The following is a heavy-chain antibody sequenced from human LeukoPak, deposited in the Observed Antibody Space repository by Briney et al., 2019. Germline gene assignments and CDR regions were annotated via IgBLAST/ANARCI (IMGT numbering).Heavy chain of an antibody. V-gene: IGHV5-51*01. Sequence: GESLKISCKGSGYSFSSYWIGWGRQMPGKGLEWMVFIYPGDSDTRYCPSFQGQVTISVDKSISTAYLQWSSLKASDTAMYYCTRPTGTTGNDYWGQGTLVTVSS. CDR1: GYSFSSYW. J-gene: IGHJ4*02. CDR3: TRPTGTTGNDY. CDR2: IYPGDSDT. D-gene: IGHD4-17*01.